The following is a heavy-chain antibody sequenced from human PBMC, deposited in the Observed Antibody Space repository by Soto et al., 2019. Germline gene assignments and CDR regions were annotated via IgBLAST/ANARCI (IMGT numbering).Heavy chain of an antibody. V-gene: IGHV3-64D*08. D-gene: IGHD6-6*01. CDR2: ISSNGGST. J-gene: IGHJ4*02. CDR1: GFTFSSYA. Sequence: PGGSLRLSCSASGFTFSSYAMHWVRQAPGKGLEYVSAISSNGGSTYYADSVKGRFTISRDNSKNTLYLQMSSLRAEDTAVYYCARAFEYSSSSPFDYWGQGTLVTVSS. CDR3: ARAFEYSSSSPFDY.